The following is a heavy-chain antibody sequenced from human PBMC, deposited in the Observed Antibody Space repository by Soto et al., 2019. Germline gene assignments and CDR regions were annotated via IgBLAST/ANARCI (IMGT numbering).Heavy chain of an antibody. CDR3: AQGDMYYAILTGYSSKTAYSFDY. J-gene: IGHJ4*02. CDR1: GFSLSTSGVG. V-gene: IGHV2-5*01. CDR2: IYWNDDK. D-gene: IGHD3-9*01. Sequence: QITLKESGPTLVKPTQTLTLTCTFSGFSLSTSGVGVGWIRQPPGKALEWLALIYWNDDKRYSPSLKSRLTITKDPAKNQVVLTMTKLYPVDTATYYCAQGDMYYAILTGYSSKTAYSFDYWGQGTLVTVPS.